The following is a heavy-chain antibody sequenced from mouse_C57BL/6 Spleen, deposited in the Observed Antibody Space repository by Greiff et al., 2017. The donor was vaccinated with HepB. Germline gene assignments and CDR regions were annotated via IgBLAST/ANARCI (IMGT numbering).Heavy chain of an antibody. CDR1: GYTFTSYG. CDR2: IYPRSGNT. V-gene: IGHV1-81*01. CDR3: ARYGSRLDY. D-gene: IGHD1-1*01. J-gene: IGHJ2*01. Sequence: QVQLKQSGAELARPGASVKLSCKASGYTFTSYGISWVKQRTGQGLEWIGEIYPRSGNTYYNEKFKGKATLTADKSSSTAYMELRSLTSEDSAVYFCARYGSRLDYWGQGTTLTVSS.